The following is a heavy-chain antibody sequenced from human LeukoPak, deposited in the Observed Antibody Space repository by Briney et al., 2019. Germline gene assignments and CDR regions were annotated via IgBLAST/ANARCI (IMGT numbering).Heavy chain of an antibody. CDR1: GFTFSAYG. J-gene: IGHJ6*02. CDR2: ISYHGSNQ. V-gene: IGHV3-30*18. CDR3: AKRGPRLGSLPNFYGMDV. D-gene: IGHD3-16*01. Sequence: QPGGSLRLSCAASGFTFSAYGMHWVRQAPGKGLEWVAVISYHGSNQYYADSVKGRFTISRDNSKNTLYLQMNSLRAEDTAVYYCAKRGPRLGSLPNFYGMDVWGQGTTVTVSS.